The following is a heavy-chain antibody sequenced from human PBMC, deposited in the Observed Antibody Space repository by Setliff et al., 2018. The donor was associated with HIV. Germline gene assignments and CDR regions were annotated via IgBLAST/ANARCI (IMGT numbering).Heavy chain of an antibody. CDR2: INPNGGYT. J-gene: IGHJ4*02. V-gene: IGHV1-2*02. D-gene: IGHD3-3*01. CDR1: GYIFTDYY. CDR3: AADNYNCNSFDS. Sequence: ASVKVSCKASGYIFTDYYIHWVRQAPGQGLEWMGWINPNGGYTNYAQKFLGRVTMTQDTSFTTAYLELSRLGSDDTDVYYCAADNYNCNSFDSWGQGSLVTVSS.